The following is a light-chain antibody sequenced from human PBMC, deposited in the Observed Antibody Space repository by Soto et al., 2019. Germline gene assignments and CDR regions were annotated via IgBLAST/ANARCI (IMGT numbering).Light chain of an antibody. CDR2: RAS. Sequence: DVQMAQSPSTLSASVGDRVTITCRASQSIGDWLAWFQQKPGKAPALLIYRASYLESGVPSRFSGSGSGTEFTLTSSSLQPEDFSTSYCQHYSTYSGTFGPGTTVEIK. CDR1: QSIGDW. J-gene: IGKJ3*01. CDR3: QHYSTYSGT. V-gene: IGKV1-5*03.